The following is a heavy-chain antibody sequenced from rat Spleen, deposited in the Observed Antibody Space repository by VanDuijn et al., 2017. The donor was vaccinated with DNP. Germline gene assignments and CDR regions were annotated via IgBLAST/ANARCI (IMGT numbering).Heavy chain of an antibody. Sequence: EVQLQESGPGRVKPSQSLSLTCSVTGYSITSSYRWIWIRKFPGNKLEWMGYINSAGSTNYNPSLNSQISITRDTSKNQFFLQVNSVTTEDTATYYCARSGLITTVVTPFDYWGQGVMVTVSS. J-gene: IGHJ2*01. CDR1: GYSITSSYR. D-gene: IGHD1-1*01. V-gene: IGHV3-3*01. CDR3: ARSGLITTVVTPFDY. CDR2: INSAGST.